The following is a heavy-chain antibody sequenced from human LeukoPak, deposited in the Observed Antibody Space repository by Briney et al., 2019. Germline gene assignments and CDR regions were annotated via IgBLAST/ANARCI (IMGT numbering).Heavy chain of an antibody. CDR3: AKGPHGYCSGGSCYYNYYAMDA. CDR1: GFTFSSYA. J-gene: IGHJ6*02. CDR2: ISGGGGST. Sequence: GGSLRLSCAASGFTFSSYAMSWVRQAPGKGLEWVSGISGGGGSTYYADSVKGRFTISRDNSKNTLYLQMNSLRAEDTAVYYCAKGPHGYCSGGSCYYNYYAMDAWGQGTTVTVSS. V-gene: IGHV3-23*01. D-gene: IGHD2-15*01.